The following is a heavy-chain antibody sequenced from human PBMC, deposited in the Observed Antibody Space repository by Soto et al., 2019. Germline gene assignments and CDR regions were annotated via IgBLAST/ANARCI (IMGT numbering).Heavy chain of an antibody. CDR3: TRANWYSEY. J-gene: IGHJ4*02. CDR2: IYYNGNT. V-gene: IGHV4-59*11. D-gene: IGHD7-27*01. Sequence: QVQLQESGPGLVKPSETLSLTCSVSSGSNSNHYWSWIRQPPGKGLEWIGYIYYNGNTNYTPSLKSRVTMSVDTSRNQFSLKLTTATAADTAVYYCTRANWYSEYWGQGTLVTFPS. CDR1: SGSNSNHY.